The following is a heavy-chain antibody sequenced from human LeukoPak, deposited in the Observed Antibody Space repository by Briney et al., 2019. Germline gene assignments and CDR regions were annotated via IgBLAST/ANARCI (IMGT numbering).Heavy chain of an antibody. CDR2: IYSDNT. V-gene: IGHV3-66*03. D-gene: IGHD5-18*01. J-gene: IGHJ4*02. CDR1: GFTVSSNS. CDR3: ANGPSHVDTATLPGY. Sequence: GGSLRLSCTVSGFTVSSNSMSWVRQAPGKGLEWVSFIYSDNTHYSDSVKGRFTISRDNSKNTLYLQMNSLRAEDTAVHYCANGPSHVDTATLPGYWGQGTLVTVSS.